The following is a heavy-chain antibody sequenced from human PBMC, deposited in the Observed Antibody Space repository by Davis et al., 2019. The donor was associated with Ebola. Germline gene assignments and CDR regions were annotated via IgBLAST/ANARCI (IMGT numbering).Heavy chain of an antibody. J-gene: IGHJ6*02. CDR1: GFTLSSYW. D-gene: IGHD2-15*01. CDR2: IYHSGST. CDR3: ARVIVVVVAATRVGGMDV. V-gene: IGHV4-4*02. Sequence: GFTLSSYWMSWVRQAPGKGLEWIGEIYHSGSTNYNPSLKSRVTISVDKSKNQFSLKLSSVTAADTAVYYCARVIVVVVAATRVGGMDVWGQGTTVTVSS.